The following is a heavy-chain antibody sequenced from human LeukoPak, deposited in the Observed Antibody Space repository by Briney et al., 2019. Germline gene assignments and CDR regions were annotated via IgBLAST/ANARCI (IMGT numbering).Heavy chain of an antibody. J-gene: IGHJ4*02. Sequence: SETLSLTCAVYGGSFSGYYWSWIRQPPGKGLEWIGEINHSVSTNYNPSLKSRVTISLDTPKNQFSLKLSSVTAADTAVYYCARARSMYYYGSGSYYPQMYYFDYWGQGTLVTVSS. CDR2: INHSVST. CDR3: ARARSMYYYGSGSYYPQMYYFDY. V-gene: IGHV4-34*01. CDR1: GGSFSGYY. D-gene: IGHD3-10*01.